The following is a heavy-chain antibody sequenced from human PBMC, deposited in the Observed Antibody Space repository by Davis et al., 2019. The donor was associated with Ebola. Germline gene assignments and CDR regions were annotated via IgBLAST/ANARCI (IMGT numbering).Heavy chain of an antibody. Sequence: GESLKISCAASGFTFSDYYMSWIRQAPGKGLEWVANIKQDGSEKYYVDSVKGRFTISRDNAKNSLYLQMNSLRAEDMALYHCARGGWQLVPYGMDVWGQGTTVTVSS. CDR3: ARGGWQLVPYGMDV. J-gene: IGHJ6*02. CDR2: IKQDGSEK. D-gene: IGHD6-6*01. CDR1: GFTFSDYY. V-gene: IGHV3-7*03.